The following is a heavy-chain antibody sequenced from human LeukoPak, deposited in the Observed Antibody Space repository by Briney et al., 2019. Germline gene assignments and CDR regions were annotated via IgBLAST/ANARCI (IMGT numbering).Heavy chain of an antibody. CDR3: ARVLDYYYGMDV. CDR1: GYTFTSYG. V-gene: IGHV5-51*01. D-gene: IGHD2-8*02. Sequence: GASVKVSCKASGYTFTSYGISWVRQAPGQGLEWMGIIYPGDSDTRYSPSFQGQVTISADKSISTAYLQWSSLKASDTAMYYCARVLDYYYGMDVWGQGTTVTVSS. CDR2: IYPGDSDT. J-gene: IGHJ6*01.